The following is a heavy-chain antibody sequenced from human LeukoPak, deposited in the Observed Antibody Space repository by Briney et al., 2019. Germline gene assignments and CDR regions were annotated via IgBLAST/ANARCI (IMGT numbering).Heavy chain of an antibody. J-gene: IGHJ4*02. CDR1: GFTFISFA. Sequence: PGASLILSCSATGFTFISFAMSWTRQAPGKGLEWVSDLGSTASRTYSAVPVKGRFPITRDSSKNTLYLQMNILRAEDTAVYSCAKRGGYCSSGTCYGGFDYWGQGTLVTVSS. D-gene: IGHD2-15*01. CDR2: LGSTASRT. CDR3: AKRGGYCSSGTCYGGFDY. V-gene: IGHV3-23*01.